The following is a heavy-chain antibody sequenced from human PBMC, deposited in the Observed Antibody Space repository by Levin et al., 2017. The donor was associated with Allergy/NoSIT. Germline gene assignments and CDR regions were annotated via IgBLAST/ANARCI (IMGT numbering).Heavy chain of an antibody. V-gene: IGHV3-30-3*01. Sequence: LSLTCAASGFTFSSYAMHWVRQAPGKGLEWVAVISYDGSNKYYADSVKGRFTISRDNSKNTLYLQMNSLRAEDTAVYYCARDGSSWGTEPDYWGQGTLVTVSS. J-gene: IGHJ4*02. CDR1: GFTFSSYA. D-gene: IGHD6-13*01. CDR2: ISYDGSNK. CDR3: ARDGSSWGTEPDY.